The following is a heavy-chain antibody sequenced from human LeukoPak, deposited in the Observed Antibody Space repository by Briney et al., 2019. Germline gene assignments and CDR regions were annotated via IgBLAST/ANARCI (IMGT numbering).Heavy chain of an antibody. V-gene: IGHV4-34*01. D-gene: IGHD2-2*01. J-gene: IGHJ6*02. CDR3: ARLPFSQRAGYYGMDV. CDR1: GESFSGYY. CDR2: INQSGTC. Sequence: PSETLSLTCAVYGESFSGYYWSWIRQPPGKGLEWIGEINQSGTCSYNPSLRSRFTILADTSKNQFSLTLDSVTAADTAVYYCARLPFSQRAGYYGMDVWGQGTTVTVSS.